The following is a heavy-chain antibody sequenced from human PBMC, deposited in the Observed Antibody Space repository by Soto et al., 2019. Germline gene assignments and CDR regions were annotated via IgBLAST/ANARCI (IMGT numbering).Heavy chain of an antibody. V-gene: IGHV1-2*04. D-gene: IGHD6-13*01. CDR1: GGTFSSYA. CDR2: IIPNSGGT. Sequence: QVQLVQSGAEVKKPGSSVKVSCKASGGTFSSYAISWVRQAPGQGLEWMGGIIPNSGGTNYAQKFQGWVTMTRDTSISTAYMELSRLRSDDTAVYYCARDAEAAAGSFDIWGQGTMVTVSS. CDR3: ARDAEAAAGSFDI. J-gene: IGHJ3*02.